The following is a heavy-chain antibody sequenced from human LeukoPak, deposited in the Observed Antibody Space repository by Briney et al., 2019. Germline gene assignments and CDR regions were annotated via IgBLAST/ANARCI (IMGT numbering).Heavy chain of an antibody. CDR3: AKRGGSGSYYKPPYD. Sequence: GGTLRLSCAASGFTFNSYGMSWVRQAPGKGLEWVSAISGSGGSTYYADSVKGRFTISRDNSKNTLYLQMNSLRAEDTAVYYCAKRGGSGSYYKPPYDWGQGTLVTVSS. CDR2: ISGSGGST. D-gene: IGHD3-10*01. CDR1: GFTFNSYG. J-gene: IGHJ4*02. V-gene: IGHV3-23*01.